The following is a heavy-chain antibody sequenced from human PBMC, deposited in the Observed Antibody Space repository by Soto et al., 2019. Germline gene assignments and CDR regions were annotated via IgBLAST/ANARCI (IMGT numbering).Heavy chain of an antibody. D-gene: IGHD2-8*02. CDR3: ARDKITGLFDY. V-gene: IGHV4-59*12. CDR2: IYYSGST. J-gene: IGHJ4*02. CDR1: GGSISSYY. Sequence: SETLSLTCTVSGGSISSYYWSWIRQPPGKGLEWIGYIYYSGSTNYNPSLNSRVTISVDTSKNQFSLKLTSVTAADTAVYYCARDKITGLFDYWGQGTLVTVS.